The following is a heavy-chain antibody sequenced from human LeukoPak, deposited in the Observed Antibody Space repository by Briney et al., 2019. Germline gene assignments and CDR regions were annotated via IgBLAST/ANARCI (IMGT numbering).Heavy chain of an antibody. J-gene: IGHJ3*02. V-gene: IGHV4-34*01. D-gene: IGHD2-8*01. CDR1: GGSFSGYY. Sequence: SEKLSLTCAVYGGSFSGYYWSWIRQPQGKGLEWIGEINHSGSTNYNPSLKSRVTISVDTSKNQFSLKLSSVTAADTAVYYCARMAGMGYAFDIWGQGTMFTVSS. CDR3: ARMAGMGYAFDI. CDR2: INHSGST.